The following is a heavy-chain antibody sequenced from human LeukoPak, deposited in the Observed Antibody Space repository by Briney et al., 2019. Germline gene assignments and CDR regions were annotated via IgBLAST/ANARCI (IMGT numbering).Heavy chain of an antibody. V-gene: IGHV1-8*01. CDR2: VNPSSGNT. CDR3: ARGRPHGV. CDR1: GYTFISYD. Sequence: ASVKVSCKASGYTFISYDINWVRQATGQGLEWMGWVNPSSGNTGYAQKFQCTATMTRNTSINTAYMELSSLKAEDTAVYYCARGRPHGVWGKGTAVTVSS. J-gene: IGHJ6*04.